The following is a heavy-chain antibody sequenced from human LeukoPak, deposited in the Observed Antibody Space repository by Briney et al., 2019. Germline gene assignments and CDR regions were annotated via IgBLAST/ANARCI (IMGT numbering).Heavy chain of an antibody. CDR2: INHSGST. CDR3: ARGREILTGGQPDYYYYGMDV. V-gene: IGHV4-34*01. J-gene: IGHJ6*02. CDR1: GGSFSGYY. Sequence: SETLSLTCAVYGGSFSGYYWSWIRQPPGKGLEWIGEINHSGSTNYNPSLKSRVTISVDTSKNQFSLKLSSVTAADTAVYYCARGREILTGGQPDYYYYGMDVWGQGTTVTVSS. D-gene: IGHD3-9*01.